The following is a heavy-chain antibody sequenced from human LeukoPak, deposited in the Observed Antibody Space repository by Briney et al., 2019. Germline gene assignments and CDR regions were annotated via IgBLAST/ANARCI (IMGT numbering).Heavy chain of an antibody. D-gene: IGHD2-2*01. CDR2: IYYSGST. J-gene: IGHJ3*02. V-gene: IGHV4-59*08. CDR1: GGSISSYY. CDR3: ASYIVVVPAATGGAFDI. Sequence: SETLSLTCTVSGGSISSYYWSWIRQPPGKGLEWIGYIYYSGSTYYNPSLKSRVTISVDTSKNQFSLKLSSVTAADTAVYYCASYIVVVPAATGGAFDIWGQGTMVTVSS.